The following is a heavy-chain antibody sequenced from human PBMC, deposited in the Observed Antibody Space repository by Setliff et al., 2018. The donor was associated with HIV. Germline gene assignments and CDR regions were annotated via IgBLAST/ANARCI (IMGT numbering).Heavy chain of an antibody. V-gene: IGHV4-39*01. J-gene: IGHJ4*02. CDR2: IYYSGST. Sequence: SETLSLTCTVSGGSISSSSYYWGWIRQPPGKGLEWIGSIYYSGSTYYNPSLKSRVTISVDTSENQFSLKLSSVTAADTAVCYCARLAGESVATIGYWGQGTLVTVSS. CDR3: ARLAGESVATIGY. CDR1: GGSISSSSYY. D-gene: IGHD3-10*01.